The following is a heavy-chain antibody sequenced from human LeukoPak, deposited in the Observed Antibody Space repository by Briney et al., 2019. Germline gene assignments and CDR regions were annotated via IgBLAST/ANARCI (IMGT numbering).Heavy chain of an antibody. V-gene: IGHV4-39*07. CDR3: ARSVAYFDSSGYDS. CDR1: GGSISSSSYY. J-gene: IGHJ5*01. Sequence: SETLSLTCTVSGGSISSSSYYWGWIRQPPGKGLEWIGSIYYSGNTYYNPSLKSRVTISLDTSKNQFSLKLSSVTAADTAVYYCARSVAYFDSSGYDSWGQGTLVTVSS. CDR2: IYYSGNT. D-gene: IGHD3-22*01.